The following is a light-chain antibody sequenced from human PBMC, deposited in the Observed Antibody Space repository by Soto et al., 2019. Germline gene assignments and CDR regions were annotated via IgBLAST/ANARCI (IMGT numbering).Light chain of an antibody. CDR1: QSVSSN. CDR3: QQYNNWLTWT. V-gene: IGKV3-15*01. Sequence: EIVMTQSPATLSVSPGERATLSCRASQSVSSNLAWYQQKPGQAPRLLIYGASTRATGIPARFSGSGSGTDFTLTISRLQSEDFAVYYCQQYNNWLTWTFGQGPKVEIK. CDR2: GAS. J-gene: IGKJ1*01.